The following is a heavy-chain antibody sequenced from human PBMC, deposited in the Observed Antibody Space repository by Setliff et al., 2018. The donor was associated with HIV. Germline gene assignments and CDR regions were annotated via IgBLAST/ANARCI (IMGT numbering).Heavy chain of an antibody. CDR2: LSPSGTT. Sequence: SETLSLTCTVYGGSFSNYYTNWIRQPPGKGLEWIGELSPSGTTRSNPSLQSRVTISLDTSNNQFSLKLTSVTAADTAVYYCARVRRNSSVRGYYFDYWGQGTLVTVSS. CDR1: GGSFSNYY. V-gene: IGHV4-34*01. J-gene: IGHJ4*02. CDR3: ARVRRNSSVRGYYFDY. D-gene: IGHD6-13*01.